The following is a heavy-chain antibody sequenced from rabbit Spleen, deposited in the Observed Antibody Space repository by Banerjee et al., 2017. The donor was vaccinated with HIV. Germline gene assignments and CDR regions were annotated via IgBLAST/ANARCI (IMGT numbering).Heavy chain of an antibody. Sequence: LQESGGDLVKPEGSLTLTCTASGFSFSNGYVMRWIRQAPGKGLEWIGTIYTAGHTTYYATWAKGRFTVSKTSSTTVTLQMTNLTVADTATYFCASDINGYGVFELWGQGTLVTVS. CDR1: GFSFSNGYV. CDR2: IYTAGHTT. D-gene: IGHD6-1*01. CDR3: ASDINGYGVFEL. J-gene: IGHJ4*01. V-gene: IGHV1S45*01.